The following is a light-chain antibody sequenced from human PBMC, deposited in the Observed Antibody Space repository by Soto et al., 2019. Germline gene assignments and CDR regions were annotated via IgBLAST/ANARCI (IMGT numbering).Light chain of an antibody. V-gene: IGKV3D-20*02. CDR2: GAS. J-gene: IGKJ5*01. CDR3: QQRTNWRIT. CDR1: QSVSNNY. Sequence: EIVLTQSPGTLSLSPGERATLSCRASQSVSNNYLAWYQQKPGQAPRLLIYGASNRATGIPDRFSGSGSGTDFTLTISRLEPEDVATYYCQQRTNWRITFGQGTRLAIK.